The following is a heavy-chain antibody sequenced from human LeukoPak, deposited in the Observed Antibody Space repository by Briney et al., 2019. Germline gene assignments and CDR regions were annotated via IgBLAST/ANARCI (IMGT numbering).Heavy chain of an antibody. CDR3: ARPNASGYSYGYDY. CDR1: GGTFSSYA. D-gene: IGHD5-18*01. Sequence: SVKVSCKASGGTFSSYAISWWRQAPEQGLEWMGGIIPIFGTASYAQKFQGRVTITTDESTSTAYMELSSLRSEDTAVYYCARPNASGYSYGYDYWGQGTLVTVSS. J-gene: IGHJ4*02. V-gene: IGHV1-69*05. CDR2: IIPIFGTA.